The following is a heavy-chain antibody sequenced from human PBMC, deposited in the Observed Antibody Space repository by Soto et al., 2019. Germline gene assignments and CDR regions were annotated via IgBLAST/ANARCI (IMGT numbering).Heavy chain of an antibody. V-gene: IGHV3-30-3*01. Sequence: GGSLRLSCAASGFTFSIYAMHWVRQAPGKGLEWVAVISYDGSNKYYADSVKGRFTISRDNSKNTLYLQMNSLRAEDTAVYYCARGSLYIVVVPAAIPTSEWGSLFDPWGQGTLVTVSS. CDR1: GFTFSIYA. J-gene: IGHJ5*02. D-gene: IGHD2-2*02. CDR2: ISYDGSNK. CDR3: ARGSLYIVVVPAAIPTSEWGSLFDP.